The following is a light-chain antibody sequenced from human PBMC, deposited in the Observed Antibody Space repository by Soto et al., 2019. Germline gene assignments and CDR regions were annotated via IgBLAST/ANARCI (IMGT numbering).Light chain of an antibody. J-gene: IGLJ1*01. V-gene: IGLV2-14*01. CDR3: SSYATGSNSPYA. Sequence: ALTQPASVSGSPGQSITISCTGTTSDVGGSNYVSWFQHHPGKAPKLVIFEVSNRPSGVSNRISGSKSGNTASLTISGLQAEDEADYYCSSYATGSNSPYAFGTGTKVTVL. CDR2: EVS. CDR1: TSDVGGSNY.